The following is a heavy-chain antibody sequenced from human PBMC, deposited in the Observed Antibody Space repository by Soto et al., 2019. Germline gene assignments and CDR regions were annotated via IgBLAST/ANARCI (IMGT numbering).Heavy chain of an antibody. CDR1: GFTVSSNY. CDR3: ASTEYYFDY. Sequence: GGSLRLCCAASGFTVSSNYMSWVRQAPGKGLEWVSVIYSGGSTYYADSVKGRFTISRDNSKNTLYLQLTSMIAEDTAEYDGASTEYYFDYWGQGTLVTVSS. V-gene: IGHV3-53*01. J-gene: IGHJ4*02. CDR2: IYSGGST.